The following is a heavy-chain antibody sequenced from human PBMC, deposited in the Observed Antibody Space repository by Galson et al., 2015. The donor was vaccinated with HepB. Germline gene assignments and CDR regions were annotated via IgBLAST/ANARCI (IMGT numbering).Heavy chain of an antibody. CDR1: GDSVSSNSAT. D-gene: IGHD4-17*01. J-gene: IGHJ4*02. V-gene: IGHV6-1*01. CDR2: TYYRSKWYN. CDR3: ARGLRSAVDY. Sequence: CAISGDSVSSNSATWSWIRQSPSRGLEWLGRTYYRSKWYNDYAVSVQSRITINPDTSKNQFSLQLNSVTPEDTAVYYCARGLRSAVDYWGQGTLVTVSS.